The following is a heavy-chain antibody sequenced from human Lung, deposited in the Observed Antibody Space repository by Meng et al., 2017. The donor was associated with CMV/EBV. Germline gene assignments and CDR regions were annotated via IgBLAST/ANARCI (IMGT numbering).Heavy chain of an antibody. J-gene: IGHJ4*02. CDR2: IIPISGTT. D-gene: IGHD2-2*02. V-gene: IGHV1-69*05. Sequence: SVKVSCKASGGTFNNYAINWVRQAPGQGLEWMGGIIPISGTTNYAQKFQGRVTITTDESTSTGYMELSSLKSEDTAVYYCAREPDAIRTFDYWGQGTRVTVSS. CDR1: GGTFNNYA. CDR3: AREPDAIRTFDY.